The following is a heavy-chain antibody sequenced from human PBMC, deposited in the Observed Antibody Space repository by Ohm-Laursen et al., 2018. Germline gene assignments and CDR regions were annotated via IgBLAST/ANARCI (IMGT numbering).Heavy chain of an antibody. CDR2: INPNSGGT. CDR1: GYTFTRYY. CDR3: ARAGIAVAGQYDY. V-gene: IGHV1-2*02. D-gene: IGHD6-19*01. Sequence: GSSVKVPCKASGYTFTRYYMHWVRQAPGQGLEWMGWINPNSGGTNYAQKFQGRVTMTRDTSTSTAYMELSRLRSDDTAVYYCARAGIAVAGQYDYWGQGTLVTVSS. J-gene: IGHJ4*02.